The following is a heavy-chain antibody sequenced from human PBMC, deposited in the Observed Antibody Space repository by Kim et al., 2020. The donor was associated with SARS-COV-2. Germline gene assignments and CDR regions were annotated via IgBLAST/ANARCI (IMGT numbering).Heavy chain of an antibody. V-gene: IGHV3-7*01. CDR2: IKQDGSEK. D-gene: IGHD3-10*01. Sequence: GGSLRLSCAASGFTFSSYWMSWVRQAPGKGLEWVANIKQDGSEKYYVDSVKGRFTISRDNAKNSLYLQMNSLRAEDTAVYYCARDQGDTMVRGVIIGTPYYYYGMDVWGQGTTVTVSS. J-gene: IGHJ6*02. CDR1: GFTFSSYW. CDR3: ARDQGDTMVRGVIIGTPYYYYGMDV.